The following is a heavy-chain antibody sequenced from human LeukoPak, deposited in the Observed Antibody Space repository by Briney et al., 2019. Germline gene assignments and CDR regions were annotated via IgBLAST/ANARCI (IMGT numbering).Heavy chain of an antibody. CDR1: GFTFSGYE. CDR3: ARVGVVVAATGNLWFDP. CDR2: ISSSGTTI. Sequence: GGSPRLSCAASGFTFSGYEMNWVRQAPGKGLEWVSYISSSGTTIYYADSVKGRFTISRDNAKNSLYLQMNSLRAEDTAVYYCARVGVVVAATGNLWFDPWGQGTLVTVSS. V-gene: IGHV3-48*03. D-gene: IGHD2-15*01. J-gene: IGHJ5*02.